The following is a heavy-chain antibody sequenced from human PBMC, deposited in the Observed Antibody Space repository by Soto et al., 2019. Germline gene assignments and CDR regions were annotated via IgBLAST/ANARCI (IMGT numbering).Heavy chain of an antibody. CDR3: ARQGTAMVTRYFDY. D-gene: IGHD5-18*01. V-gene: IGHV4-39*01. CDR1: GGSIGSTLYY. J-gene: IGHJ4*02. CDR2: IYYSGST. Sequence: SETLSLTCTVSGGSIGSTLYYWGWVRQPPGKRLEWIGSIYYSGSTYYNPSLKSRVTISVDTSKNQFSLKLSSVTAADTAVYYCARQGTAMVTRYFDYWGQGTLVTVSS.